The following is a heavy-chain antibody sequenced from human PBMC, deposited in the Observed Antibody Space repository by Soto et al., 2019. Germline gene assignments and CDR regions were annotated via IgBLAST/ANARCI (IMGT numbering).Heavy chain of an antibody. CDR2: INPHTGGT. V-gene: IGHV1-2*02. Sequence: QVQLVQSGAEVKKPGASVKVSCRASGYTFTRYSLHWVRQAPGQGLEWMGWINPHTGGTRFAQKFEGRVTLTSDTAVRTVYMALSRLRSADTAVFYCSVVFDYFQEAASWGQRSLVTVTS. CDR3: SVVFDYFQEAAS. CDR1: GYTFTRYS. D-gene: IGHD4-17*01. J-gene: IGHJ5*02.